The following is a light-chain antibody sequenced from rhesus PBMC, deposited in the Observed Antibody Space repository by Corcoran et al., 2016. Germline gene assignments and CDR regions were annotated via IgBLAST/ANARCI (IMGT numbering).Light chain of an antibody. V-gene: IGKV1-74*01. CDR2: KAS. CDR3: QQYKSYPWT. J-gene: IGKJ1*01. CDR1: ENVNNY. Sequence: DIQMTQSPSSLSASVGDRVTITCRASENVNNYLNWYQQKPGKAPKLLIYKASTVKSGAPSRFSGRGSGTYYTFTISSLQPEDVATYNCQQYKSYPWTFGQGTKVEIK.